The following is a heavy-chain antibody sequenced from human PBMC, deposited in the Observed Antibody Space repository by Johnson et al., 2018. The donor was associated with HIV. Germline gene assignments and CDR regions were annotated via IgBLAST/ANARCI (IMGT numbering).Heavy chain of an antibody. CDR2: ISWNSGTI. Sequence: QLVESGGGVVQPGRSLRLSCAASEFTFSSYAFHWVRQVLGKGLEWVSTISWNSGTIRYADSVKGRFTISRDNAKNTLYLQMNSLRAEDTAVYYCARDRGAARDAFDIWGQGTMVTVSS. CDR1: EFTFSSYA. V-gene: IGHV3-9*01. CDR3: ARDRGAARDAFDI. D-gene: IGHD6-6*01. J-gene: IGHJ3*02.